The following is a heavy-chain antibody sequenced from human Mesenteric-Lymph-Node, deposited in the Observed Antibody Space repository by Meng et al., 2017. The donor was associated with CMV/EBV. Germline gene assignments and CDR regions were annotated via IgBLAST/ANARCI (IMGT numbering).Heavy chain of an antibody. V-gene: IGHV3-9*01. CDR1: GFTFDDYA. CDR2: ISWNSGSI. J-gene: IGHJ4*02. CDR3: ARDSPSDFDY. Sequence: GGSLRLSCAASGFTFDDYAMYWVRQAPGKGLEWVSGISWNSGSIGYADSVKGRFTISRDNAKNTLYLQMNSLRAEDTAVYYCARDSPSDFDYWGQGTLVTVSS.